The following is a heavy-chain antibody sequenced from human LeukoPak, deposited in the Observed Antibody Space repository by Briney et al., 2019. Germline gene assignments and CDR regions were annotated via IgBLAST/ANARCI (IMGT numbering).Heavy chain of an antibody. Sequence: GGSLRLSCAVSGFTFSSYWMSWVRQDPGKGLEWVANMKPDGSEKYYVDSVKGRFTISRDSSKNSLYLQMNSLRAEDTAVYYCARDPRESHLVYTTGDYWGQGTLVTVSS. CDR2: MKPDGSEK. J-gene: IGHJ4*02. D-gene: IGHD2-2*02. CDR3: ARDPRESHLVYTTGDY. CDR1: GFTFSSYW. V-gene: IGHV3-7*01.